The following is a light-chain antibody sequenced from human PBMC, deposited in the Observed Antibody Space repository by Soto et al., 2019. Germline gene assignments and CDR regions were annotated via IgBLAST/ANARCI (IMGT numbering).Light chain of an antibody. J-gene: IGKJ1*01. CDR1: QSISTY. CDR2: DSS. Sequence: DIPLTQSPSSLFASVGDRITIACRASQSISTYLNWYQQKPGEAPTLLVYDSSTLHSGVPSRLSGGGSGTEFTLTIKGLQPDDFATYYCQQFAKSSTFGQGTKVDIK. V-gene: IGKV1-39*01. CDR3: QQFAKSST.